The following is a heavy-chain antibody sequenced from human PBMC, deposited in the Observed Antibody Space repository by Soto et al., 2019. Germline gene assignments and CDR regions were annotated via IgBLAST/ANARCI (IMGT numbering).Heavy chain of an antibody. V-gene: IGHV1-18*01. D-gene: IGHD5-12*01. CDR1: GYTFTSYG. J-gene: IGHJ4*02. Sequence: QVQLVQSGAEVKKPGASGKVSCKASGYTFTSYGISWVRQAPGQGLEWMGWISAYNGNTNYAQKLQGRVTMTTDTSSRTAYLELRSLGSDDTAVYYRARGGRGYEDFDYWPQGSLVTVSS. CDR2: ISAYNGNT. CDR3: ARGGRGYEDFDY.